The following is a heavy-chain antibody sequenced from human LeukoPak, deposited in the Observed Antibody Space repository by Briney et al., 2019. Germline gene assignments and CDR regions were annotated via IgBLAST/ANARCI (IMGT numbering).Heavy chain of an antibody. J-gene: IGHJ4*02. V-gene: IGHV1-8*03. CDR1: GYTFTSYD. Sequence: GASVKVSCKASGYTFTSYDINWLRQATGQGLEWMGWMNPNSGNTGYAQKFQGRVTITRNTSISTAYMELSSLRSEDTAVYYCARSYSGSYWFDYWGQGTLVTVSS. D-gene: IGHD1-26*01. CDR2: MNPNSGNT. CDR3: ARSYSGSYWFDY.